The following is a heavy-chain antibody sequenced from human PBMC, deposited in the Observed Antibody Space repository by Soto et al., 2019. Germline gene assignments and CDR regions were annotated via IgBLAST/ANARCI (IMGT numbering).Heavy chain of an antibody. V-gene: IGHV3-21*02. CDR1: GFTFSGDS. CDR3: TRDYVMDV. CDR2: ISTTSTYI. J-gene: IGHJ6*02. Sequence: EVQLVESGGGLVKPGGSLRLSCAASGFTFSGDSMNWVRQAPGKGLAWGSSISTTSTYIYYADSVKGRFTISRDNANNSLQLQMNSLRAEDTAVYYCTRDYVMDVWGQGTTVTVSS.